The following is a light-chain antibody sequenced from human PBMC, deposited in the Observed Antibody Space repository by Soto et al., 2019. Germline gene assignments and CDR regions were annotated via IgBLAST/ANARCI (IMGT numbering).Light chain of an antibody. CDR2: KAS. CDR1: QSISSW. CDR3: QQYDTYWT. V-gene: IGKV1-5*03. J-gene: IGKJ1*01. Sequence: DIQMTRSPSTLSAFVGDRVTITCRASQSISSWLAWYQQKPGKAPKLLIYKASSLESGVPSRFSGSGSGTEFTLTISSLQPDDFATYYCQQYDTYWTFGQGTKVDIK.